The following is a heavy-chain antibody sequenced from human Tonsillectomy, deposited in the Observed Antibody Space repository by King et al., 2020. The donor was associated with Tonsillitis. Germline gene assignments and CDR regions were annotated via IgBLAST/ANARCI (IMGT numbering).Heavy chain of an antibody. CDR3: VGESLRSGYYYGY. D-gene: IGHD3-22*01. J-gene: IGHJ4*02. CDR2: LNWSGGST. V-gene: IGHV3-20*01. Sequence: VQLVESGGGMVRPGGSLRLSCAASGFTFDEYGMGWVRQAPGKGLEWVSGLNWSGGSTGYAASVRGRFTISRDNAKNSLYLQMNSLRAEDTALYHCVGESLRSGYYYGYWGQGTLVTVSS. CDR1: GFTFDEYG.